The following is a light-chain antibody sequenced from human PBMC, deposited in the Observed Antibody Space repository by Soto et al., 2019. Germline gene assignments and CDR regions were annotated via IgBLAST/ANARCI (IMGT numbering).Light chain of an antibody. J-gene: IGKJ5*01. V-gene: IGKV3-15*01. CDR2: YAS. CDR3: QQYNNWPPIT. Sequence: EIMMTQSPATLSVSPGERATLSCRASQSVRNNLAWYQQKPGQAPRLLIYYASTRATGIPARFSGSGSGTGFTLTISSLQSEDFALYYCQQYNNWPPITFGQGTRLEIK. CDR1: QSVRNN.